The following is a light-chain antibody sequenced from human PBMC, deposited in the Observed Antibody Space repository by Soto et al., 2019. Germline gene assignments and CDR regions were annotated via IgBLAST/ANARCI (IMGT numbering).Light chain of an antibody. V-gene: IGKV1-39*01. J-gene: IGKJ2*01. CDR2: AAS. Sequence: DIQATQSPSSLSASVGDRVTITCRASQSISSYLNWYQQKPGKAPKLLIYAASSLQSGVPSRFSGSGSGTDFTLTISSLQPEDFATYYCHQSYSTPGYTFGQVTKV. CDR1: QSISSY. CDR3: HQSYSTPGYT.